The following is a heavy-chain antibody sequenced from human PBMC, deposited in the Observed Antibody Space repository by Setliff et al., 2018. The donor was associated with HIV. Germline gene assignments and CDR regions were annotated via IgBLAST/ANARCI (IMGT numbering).Heavy chain of an antibody. V-gene: IGHV4-59*08. CDR2: VYYTGST. D-gene: IGHD3-22*01. Sequence: TLSLTCTVSGGSISSYYWSWIRQPPGKGLEWIGYVYYTGSTNYNPSLKSRVTISIDTFKNQFSLKLSSVTAADTAVYYCARHQGKYYDSSGYSGWFFDLWGRGTLVTVSS. J-gene: IGHJ2*01. CDR3: ARHQGKYYDSSGYSGWFFDL. CDR1: GGSISSYY.